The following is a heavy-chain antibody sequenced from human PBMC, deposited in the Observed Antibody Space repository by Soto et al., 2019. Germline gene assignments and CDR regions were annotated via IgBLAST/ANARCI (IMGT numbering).Heavy chain of an antibody. CDR2: ISSSGHT. CDR3: AREVETDALDI. J-gene: IGHJ3*02. CDR1: GGSISSYY. V-gene: IGHV4-59*01. Sequence: SETLSLTXTVSGGSISSYYWSWVRQPPGKGLEWIGYISSSGHTIYTPSLKSRVTLSVDTSKNQFSLKLRSVTAADTAVYFCAREVETDALDIWGQGTMVTVSS.